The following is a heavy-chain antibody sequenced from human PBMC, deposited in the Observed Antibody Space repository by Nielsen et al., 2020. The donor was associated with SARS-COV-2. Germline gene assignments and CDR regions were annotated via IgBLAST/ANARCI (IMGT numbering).Heavy chain of an antibody. V-gene: IGHV3-23*01. CDR3: ARGIVVVPAAIPGLGFDY. CDR2: ISGSGGST. Sequence: GGSLRLSCAASGFTFSSYAMSWVRQAPGKGLEWVSAISGSGGSTYYTDSVKGRFTISRDNSKNTLYLQMNSLRAEDTAVYYCARGIVVVPAAIPGLGFDYWGQGTLVTVSS. J-gene: IGHJ4*02. D-gene: IGHD2-2*01. CDR1: GFTFSSYA.